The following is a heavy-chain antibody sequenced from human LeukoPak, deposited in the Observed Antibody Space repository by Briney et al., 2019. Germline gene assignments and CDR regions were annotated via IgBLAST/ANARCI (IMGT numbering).Heavy chain of an antibody. CDR2: ISGSGGST. D-gene: IGHD6-6*01. J-gene: IGHJ4*02. CDR3: AKGTYSSSPRDY. Sequence: GGSLRLSCAASGFTFSSCAMSWVRQAPGKGLEWVSAISGSGGSTCYAGSVKGRFTISRDNSKNTLFLQMNSLRAEDTAVYYCAKGTYSSSPRDYWGQGTLVTVSS. V-gene: IGHV3-23*01. CDR1: GFTFSSCA.